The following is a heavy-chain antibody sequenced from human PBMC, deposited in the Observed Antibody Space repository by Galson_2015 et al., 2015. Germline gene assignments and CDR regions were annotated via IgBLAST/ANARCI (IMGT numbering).Heavy chain of an antibody. CDR3: AKGSGYVTDAFDI. D-gene: IGHD5-12*01. CDR1: GGSISSRSYY. J-gene: IGHJ3*02. V-gene: IGHV4-39*01. Sequence: ETLSLTCTVSGGSISSRSYYWGWIRQPPGKGLEWIGSIYYSGSTYYNPSLKSRVTISVDTSKNQFSLKLSSVTAADMAVYYCAKGSGYVTDAFDIWGQGTMVTVSS. CDR2: IYYSGST.